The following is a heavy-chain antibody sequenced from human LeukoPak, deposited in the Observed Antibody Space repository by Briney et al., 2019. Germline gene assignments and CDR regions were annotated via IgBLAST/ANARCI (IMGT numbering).Heavy chain of an antibody. CDR1: GFTVSSNY. CDR2: IRYDGSNK. CDR3: ANVPPYYYDSSGYYEDY. V-gene: IGHV3-30*02. Sequence: PGESLRLSCAASGFTVSSNYMSWVRQAPGKGLEWVAFIRYDGSNKYYADSVKGRFTISRDNSKNTLYLQMNSLRAEDTAVYYCANVPPYYYDSSGYYEDYWGQGTLVTVSS. D-gene: IGHD3-22*01. J-gene: IGHJ4*02.